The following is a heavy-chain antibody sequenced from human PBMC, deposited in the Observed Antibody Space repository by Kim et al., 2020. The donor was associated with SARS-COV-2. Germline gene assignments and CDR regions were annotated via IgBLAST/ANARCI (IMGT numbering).Heavy chain of an antibody. V-gene: IGHV1-69*01. CDR3: ARADYDFWNGMDV. D-gene: IGHD3-3*01. J-gene: IGHJ6*02. Sequence: YAQKFQGRVTITADESTSTAYMELSSLRSEDTAVYYCARADYDFWNGMDVWGQGTTVTVSS.